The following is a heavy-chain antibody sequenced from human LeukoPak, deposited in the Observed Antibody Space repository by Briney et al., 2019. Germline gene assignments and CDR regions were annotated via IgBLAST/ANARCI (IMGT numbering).Heavy chain of an antibody. D-gene: IGHD3-3*01. CDR1: GYSFTTYY. J-gene: IGHJ3*02. CDR3: ARAASRYDFWSGHTFDI. V-gene: IGHV1-2*02. CDR2: ISPNNGDT. Sequence: GASVKVSCKASGYSFTTYYMHWVRQAPGQGLEWMGWISPNNGDTYYAQKFQGRVTMTRDTSTSTVYMELRSLRSDDTAVYYCARAASRYDFWSGHTFDIWGQGTMVTVSS.